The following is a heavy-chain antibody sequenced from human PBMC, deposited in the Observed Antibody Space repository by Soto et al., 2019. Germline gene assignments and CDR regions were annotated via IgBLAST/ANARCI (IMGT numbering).Heavy chain of an antibody. D-gene: IGHD3-3*01. Sequence: XGSLRLSCTASGFLFSSYGLHWVRQAPGKGLEWVGIVSYDGSDSYYADSVKGRFTISRDNPNKTMSLQMNSLRTEDTALYYCATFGIYDFWSGYLHRDAFDVWGQGTMVTVSS. CDR1: GFLFSSYG. J-gene: IGHJ3*01. CDR2: VSYDGSDS. CDR3: ATFGIYDFWSGYLHRDAFDV. V-gene: IGHV3-30*03.